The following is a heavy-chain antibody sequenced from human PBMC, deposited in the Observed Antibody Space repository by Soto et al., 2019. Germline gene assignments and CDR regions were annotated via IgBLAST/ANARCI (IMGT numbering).Heavy chain of an antibody. Sequence: ASVKVSCKASGGTFSSYAISWVRQAPGQGLEWMGGIIPIFGTANYAQKFQGRVTITADESTSTAYMELSSLRSEDTAVYYCAREGITIFGVVTDNWFDPWGQGTLVTVSS. CDR1: GGTFSSYA. V-gene: IGHV1-69*13. J-gene: IGHJ5*02. CDR2: IIPIFGTA. D-gene: IGHD3-3*01. CDR3: AREGITIFGVVTDNWFDP.